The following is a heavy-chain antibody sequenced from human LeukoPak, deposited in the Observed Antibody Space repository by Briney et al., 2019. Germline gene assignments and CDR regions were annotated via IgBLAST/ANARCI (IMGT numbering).Heavy chain of an antibody. V-gene: IGHV3-43*02. CDR3: AKDILTGYFAYCFDY. CDR1: GFTFDDYA. J-gene: IGHJ4*02. Sequence: GGSLRLSCAASGFTFDDYAMHWVRQAPGKGLEWVSLISGDGDSTYYADSVKGRFTISRDNSKNSLYLQMNSLRTEDTALYYCAKDILTGYFAYCFDYWGQGTLVTVSS. CDR2: ISGDGDST. D-gene: IGHD3-9*01.